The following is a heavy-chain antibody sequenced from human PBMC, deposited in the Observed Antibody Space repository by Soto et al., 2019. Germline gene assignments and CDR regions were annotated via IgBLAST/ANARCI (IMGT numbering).Heavy chain of an antibody. D-gene: IGHD3-10*01. CDR3: AKGRGQNSNFDY. V-gene: IGHV3-23*01. CDR2: ISGSGGTA. Sequence: EVQLLESGGGSVQPGGSLRLSCAASGFTFSSYAMHWVRRPPGKGLEWVSSISGSGGTAYYAASVKGRFSISRASLVKTLYQQMHSLRAEDTAVYYCAKGRGQNSNFDYWGQGTLVTVS. CDR1: GFTFSSYA. J-gene: IGHJ4*02.